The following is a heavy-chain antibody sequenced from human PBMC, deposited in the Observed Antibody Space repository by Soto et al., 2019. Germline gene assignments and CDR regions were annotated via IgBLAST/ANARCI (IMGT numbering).Heavy chain of an antibody. V-gene: IGHV3-23*01. CDR3: AKGGIATRPRGFDS. CDR1: GFTFTTYA. CDR2: ISGGGGGT. J-gene: IGHJ4*02. Sequence: EVQLLESGGGLVQPGGSLRLSCAASGFTFTTYAMSWVRQAPGKGLEWVSAISGGGGGTYYADSVKGRFTISRDNSKNTLYLQVNSLRAEDTAIYCCAKGGIATRPRGFDSWGQGTLVTVSS. D-gene: IGHD6-6*01.